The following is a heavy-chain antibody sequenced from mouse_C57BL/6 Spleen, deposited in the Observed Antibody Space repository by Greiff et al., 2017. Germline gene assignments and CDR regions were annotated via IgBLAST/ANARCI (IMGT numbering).Heavy chain of an antibody. CDR3: ANYDYYAMDY. CDR2: ISSGSSTI. J-gene: IGHJ4*01. CDR1: GFTFSDYG. V-gene: IGHV5-17*01. Sequence: EVQLVESGGGLVKPGGSLKLSCAASGFTFSDYGMHWVRQAPEKGLEWVAYISSGSSTIYYADTVKGRFTISRDNAKNTLFLQMTSLRSEDTAMXYCANYDYYAMDYWGQGTSVTVSS.